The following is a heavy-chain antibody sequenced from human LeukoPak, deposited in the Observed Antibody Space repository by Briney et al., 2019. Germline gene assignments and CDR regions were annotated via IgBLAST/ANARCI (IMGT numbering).Heavy chain of an antibody. CDR2: INPNSGGT. CDR3: AKGRPHYYDSSGYYPQYY. J-gene: IGHJ4*02. V-gene: IGHV1-2*02. CDR1: GYTFTGYY. D-gene: IGHD3-22*01. Sequence: ASVKVSCKASGYTFTGYYMHWVRQAPGQGLEWMGWINPNSGGTNYAQKFQGRVTMTRDTSISTAYMELSRLRSDDTAVYYCAKGRPHYYDSSGYYPQYYWGQGTLVTVSS.